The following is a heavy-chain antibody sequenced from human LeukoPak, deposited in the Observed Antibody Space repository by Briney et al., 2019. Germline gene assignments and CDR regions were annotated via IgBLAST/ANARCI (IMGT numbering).Heavy chain of an antibody. CDR1: GFTFDDYA. CDR3: AKDMSPSLYDFWSGYYPFDY. CDR2: ISWNSGSI. Sequence: GGSLRLSCAASGFTFDDYAMHWVRQAPGKGLEWVSGISWNSGSIGYADSVKGRFTISRDNAKNSLYPQINSLRAEDTALYYCAKDMSPSLYDFWSGYYPFDYWGQGTLVTVSS. J-gene: IGHJ4*02. D-gene: IGHD3-3*01. V-gene: IGHV3-9*01.